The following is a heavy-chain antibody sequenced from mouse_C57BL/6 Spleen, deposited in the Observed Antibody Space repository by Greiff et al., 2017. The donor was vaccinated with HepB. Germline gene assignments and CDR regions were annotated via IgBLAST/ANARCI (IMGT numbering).Heavy chain of an antibody. D-gene: IGHD1-1*01. CDR1: GFSLTSYG. V-gene: IGHV2-2*01. J-gene: IGHJ1*03. CDR2: IWSGGST. CDR3: ARKRDYGSSYDWYFDV. Sequence: QVQLKESGPGLVQPSQSLSITCTVSGFSLTSYGVHWVRQSPGKGLEWLGVIWSGGSTDYNAAFISRLSISKDNSKSHVFFKMNSLQADDTAIYYCARKRDYGSSYDWYFDVWGTGTTVTVSS.